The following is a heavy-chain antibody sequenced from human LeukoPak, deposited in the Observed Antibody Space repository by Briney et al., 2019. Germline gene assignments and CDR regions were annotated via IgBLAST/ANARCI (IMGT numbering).Heavy chain of an antibody. Sequence: GGSLRLSCAASGFTFSSYGMHWVRQAPGKGLEWVAVISYDGSNKYYADSVKGRFTISRDNSKNTLYLQMNSLRAEDTAVYYCANPTHYYDSSGSAINSGYWGQGTLVTVSS. D-gene: IGHD3-22*01. CDR3: ANPTHYYDSSGSAINSGY. J-gene: IGHJ4*02. CDR2: ISYDGSNK. CDR1: GFTFSSYG. V-gene: IGHV3-30*18.